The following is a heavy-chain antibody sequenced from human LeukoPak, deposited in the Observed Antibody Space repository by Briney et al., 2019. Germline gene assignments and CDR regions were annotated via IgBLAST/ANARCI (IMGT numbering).Heavy chain of an antibody. V-gene: IGHV4-34*01. Sequence: SETLSLTCAVYGGSFSGYYWSWIRQPPGKGLEWIGDVNHSGSTNYNPSLKSRVTISVDTSKNQFSLKLSSVTAADTAVYYCARASGGSHIVVVTAMGVWFDPWGQGTLVTVSS. J-gene: IGHJ5*02. D-gene: IGHD2-21*02. CDR2: VNHSGST. CDR3: ARASGGSHIVVVTAMGVWFDP. CDR1: GGSFSGYY.